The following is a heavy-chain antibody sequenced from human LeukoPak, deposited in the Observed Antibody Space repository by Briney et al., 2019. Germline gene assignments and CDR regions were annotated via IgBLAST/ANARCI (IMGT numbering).Heavy chain of an antibody. CDR3: ARVYCSSTSCYYYFDY. Sequence: ASVKVSCKASGYTFTSYGISWVRQAPGQGLEWMGWISAYNGNTNYAQKLQGRVTMTTDTSTSTAYMELRRLRSDDTAVYYCARVYCSSTSCYYYFDYWGQGTLVTVSS. V-gene: IGHV1-18*01. CDR2: ISAYNGNT. CDR1: GYTFTSYG. D-gene: IGHD2-2*01. J-gene: IGHJ4*02.